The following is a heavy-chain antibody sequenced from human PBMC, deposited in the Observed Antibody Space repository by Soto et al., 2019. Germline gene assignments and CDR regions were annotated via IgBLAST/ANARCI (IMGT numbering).Heavy chain of an antibody. J-gene: IGHJ5*02. D-gene: IGHD3-10*01. Sequence: PSQALSLTCAISGDSDSSSSGAWNWIRQSPWRGLEWLGRTYYRSKWYNDYALSVKSRITINPDTSKNQFSLQLDSVTLEDTAVYYCARRCPLNYFGSGTSLPCFDPWGQGTLVTVSS. CDR3: ARRCPLNYFGSGTSLPCFDP. CDR1: GDSDSSSSGA. CDR2: TYYRSKWYN. V-gene: IGHV6-1*01.